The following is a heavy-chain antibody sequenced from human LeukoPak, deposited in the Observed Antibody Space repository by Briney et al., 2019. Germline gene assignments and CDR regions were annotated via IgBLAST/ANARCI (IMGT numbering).Heavy chain of an antibody. CDR1: RDTFSSYA. J-gene: IGHJ5*02. Sequence: SVKDSCKPSRDTFSSYAIRWVRPAPGQGLEWMVGIIPSFGTANYAQKFQGRVTITADESTSTAYMELSSLRSEDTAVYYCARGLGCSSTSCPPNWFDPWGQGTLVTVSS. CDR3: ARGLGCSSTSCPPNWFDP. D-gene: IGHD2-2*01. CDR2: IIPSFGTA. V-gene: IGHV1-69*01.